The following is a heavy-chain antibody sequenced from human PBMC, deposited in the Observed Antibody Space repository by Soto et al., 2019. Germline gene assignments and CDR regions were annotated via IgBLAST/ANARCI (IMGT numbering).Heavy chain of an antibody. Sequence: QLQLQESGPGLVKPSETLSLTCTVSGGSISSSSYYWGWIRQPPGKGLEWIGSIYYSGSTYYNPTLSSRGPSAVDTSKNQFSLKLSSGTAADTAVSYCARGVVAVFVSWFGPWGQGTLVTVSS. V-gene: IGHV4-39*01. D-gene: IGHD2-15*01. CDR2: IYYSGST. CDR1: GGSISSSSYY. J-gene: IGHJ5*02. CDR3: ARGVVAVFVSWFGP.